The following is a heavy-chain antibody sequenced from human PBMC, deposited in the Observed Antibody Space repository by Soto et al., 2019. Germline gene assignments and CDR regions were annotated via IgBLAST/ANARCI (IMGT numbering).Heavy chain of an antibody. CDR2: IVPIVDTS. CDR1: GGTFSSYA. CDR3: VRVVAIPGYPDN. Sequence: QVQLVQSGAEVRQPASSVKVSCKTSGGTFSSYAISWVRQAPGQGLEWMGGIVPIVDTSTYAQKFQGRVTITADESTSTADMELGSLRSDDTAIYYCVRVVAIPGYPDNWGQGTLVTVSS. D-gene: IGHD5-12*01. J-gene: IGHJ4*02. V-gene: IGHV1-69*12.